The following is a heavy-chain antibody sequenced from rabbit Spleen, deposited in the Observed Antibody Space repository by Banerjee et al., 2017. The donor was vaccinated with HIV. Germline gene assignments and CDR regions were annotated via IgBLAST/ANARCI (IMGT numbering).Heavy chain of an antibody. CDR3: ARDLVGVIGWNFYL. J-gene: IGHJ4*01. CDR2: IDPILDST. Sequence: QEQLVESGGGLVQPEGSLTLTCKASGFDFSYYGVSWVRQAPGKGLEWIGYIDPILDSTYYASWVNGRFTISSHDAQNTLYLQLNSLTAADTATYFCARDLVGVIGWNFYLWGPGTLVTVS. D-gene: IGHD5-1*01. V-gene: IGHV1S47*01. CDR1: GFDFSYYG.